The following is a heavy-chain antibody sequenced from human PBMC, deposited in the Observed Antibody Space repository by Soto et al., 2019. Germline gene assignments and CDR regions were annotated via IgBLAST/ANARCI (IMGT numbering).Heavy chain of an antibody. V-gene: IGHV3-72*01. J-gene: IGHJ4*02. CDR3: ARDHDGDTSFDY. CDR1: GFTFSDHY. CDR2: TRNKANSYTT. Sequence: QPGGSLRLSCAASGFTFSDHYMDWVRQAPGKGLEWVGRTRNKANSYTTEYAASVKGRFTISRDDSKNSLYLQMNSLKTEDTAVYYCARDHDGDTSFDYWGQGTLVTVSS. D-gene: IGHD4-17*01.